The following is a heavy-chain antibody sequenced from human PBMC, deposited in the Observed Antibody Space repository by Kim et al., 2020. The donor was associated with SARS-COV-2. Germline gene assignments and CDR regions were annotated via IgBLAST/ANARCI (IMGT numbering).Heavy chain of an antibody. D-gene: IGHD3-22*01. CDR2: ISYDGSNK. CDR1: GFTFSSYG. J-gene: IGHJ4*02. V-gene: IGHV3-30*18. Sequence: GGSLRLSCAASGFTFSSYGMHWVRQAPGKGLEWVAVISYDGSNKYYADSVKGRFTISRDNSKNTLYLQMNSLRAEDTAVYYCAKDDRDYDSSGYNPKIDYWGQGTLVTVSS. CDR3: AKDDRDYDSSGYNPKIDY.